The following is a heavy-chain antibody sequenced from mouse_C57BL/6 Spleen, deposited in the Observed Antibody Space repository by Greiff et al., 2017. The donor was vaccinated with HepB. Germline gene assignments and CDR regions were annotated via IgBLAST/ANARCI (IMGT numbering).Heavy chain of an antibody. CDR3: ARLGMTTVVATRAMDY. CDR1: GYSFSSSW. J-gene: IGHJ4*01. CDR2: IYPGDGDT. V-gene: IGHV1-82*01. Sequence: VKLMESGPELVKPGASVKISCKASGYSFSSSWMNWVKQRPGKGLEWIGRIYPGDGDTNYNGKFKGKATLTADKSSSTAYMQLSSLTSEDSAVYFCARLGMTTVVATRAMDYWGQGTSVTVSS. D-gene: IGHD1-1*01.